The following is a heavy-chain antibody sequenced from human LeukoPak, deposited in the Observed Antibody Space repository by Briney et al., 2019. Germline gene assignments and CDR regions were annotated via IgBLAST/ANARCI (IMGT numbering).Heavy chain of an antibody. CDR3: ATDHLHSSGWYLTNAGDY. V-gene: IGHV3-30*04. D-gene: IGHD6-19*01. CDR2: ISYDGSNK. Sequence: PGRSLRLSCAASGFTFSSYAMHWVRQAPGKGLEWVAVISYDGSNKYYADSVKGRFTISRDNSKNTLYLQMNSLRAEDTAVYYCATDHLHSSGWYLTNAGDYWGQGTLVTVSS. J-gene: IGHJ4*02. CDR1: GFTFSSYA.